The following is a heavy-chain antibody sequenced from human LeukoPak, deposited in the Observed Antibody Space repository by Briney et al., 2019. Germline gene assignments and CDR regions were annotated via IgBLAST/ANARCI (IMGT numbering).Heavy chain of an antibody. D-gene: IGHD6-19*01. J-gene: IGHJ6*02. Sequence: MTSETLSLTCTVSGGSISSYYWSWIRQPPGKGLEWIGYIYYSGSTNYNPSLKSRVTISVDTSKNQFSLKLSSVTAADTAVYYCARVVSGPVEIAVAGTDGMDVWGQGTTVTVSS. CDR3: ARVVSGPVEIAVAGTDGMDV. CDR1: GGSISSYY. CDR2: IYYSGST. V-gene: IGHV4-59*01.